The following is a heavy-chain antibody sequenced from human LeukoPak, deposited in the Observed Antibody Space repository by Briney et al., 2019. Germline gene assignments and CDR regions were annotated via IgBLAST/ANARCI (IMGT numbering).Heavy chain of an antibody. D-gene: IGHD1-14*01. J-gene: IGHJ4*02. V-gene: IGHV3-21*06. CDR1: GFSFSDYN. CDR3: ARLITGYFDY. Sequence: PGGSLRLSCAASGFSFSDYNMNWVRQAPGKALEWVSSITTTGTYIFYGDSVKGRFTISRDNAKNSLYLQMSSLRAEDTAVYYCARLITGYFDYWGQGTLVTVSS. CDR2: ITTTGTYI.